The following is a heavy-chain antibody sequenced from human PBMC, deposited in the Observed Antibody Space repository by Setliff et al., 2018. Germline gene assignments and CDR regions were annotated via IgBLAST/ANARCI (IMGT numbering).Heavy chain of an antibody. CDR1: GLTFSNDY. Sequence: GGSLRLSCAASGLTFSNDYMSWVRQGPGKGLEWVSGISSSGDITHYADSVKGRFTISRDNSKNTLYLQMNSLRPEDTAVYYCARTCSGSGCYAGLESWGQGTPVTVSS. D-gene: IGHD2-15*01. V-gene: IGHV3-23*01. J-gene: IGHJ4*02. CDR3: ARTCSGSGCYAGLES. CDR2: ISSSGDIT.